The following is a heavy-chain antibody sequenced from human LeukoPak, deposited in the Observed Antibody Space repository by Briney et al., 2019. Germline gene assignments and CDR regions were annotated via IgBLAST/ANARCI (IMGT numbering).Heavy chain of an antibody. Sequence: ASVKFSCKASGGTVSSYAISWVRQGPGQGLERMGWISAYNGNTNYAQKLQGRVTMTTDTSTSTAYMELRSLRSDDTAVYYCAREFRRGGSYVFDPWGQGTLVTVSS. D-gene: IGHD1-26*01. CDR2: ISAYNGNT. J-gene: IGHJ5*02. CDR3: AREFRRGGSYVFDP. V-gene: IGHV1-18*01. CDR1: GGTVSSYA.